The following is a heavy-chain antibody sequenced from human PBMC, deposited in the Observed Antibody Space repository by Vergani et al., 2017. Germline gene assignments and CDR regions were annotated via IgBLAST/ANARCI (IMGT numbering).Heavy chain of an antibody. CDR3: ARDDGPYGGKT. V-gene: IGHV4-31*11. CDR2: IYYSGST. J-gene: IGHJ5*02. Sequence: QVQLQQWGAGLLKPSETLSLTCAVSGGSISSGGYYWSWIRQHPGKGLEWIGYIYYSGSTYYNPSLKSRVTISVDTSKNQFSLKLSSVTAADTAVYYCARDDGPYGGKTWGQGTLVTVSS. D-gene: IGHD4-23*01. CDR1: GGSISSGGYY.